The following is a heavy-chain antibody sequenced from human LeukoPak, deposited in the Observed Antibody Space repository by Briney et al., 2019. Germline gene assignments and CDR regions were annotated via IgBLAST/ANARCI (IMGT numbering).Heavy chain of an antibody. D-gene: IGHD4-17*01. CDR3: TSENYGDYV. CDR2: ISGSGGST. Sequence: GGSLRLSCAASGFTFSTYAMSWVRQAPGKGLEWVSTISGSGGSTYYADSVKGRFTISRDNSKNTLYLQMDSLKTEDTAVYYCTSENYGDYVWGQGTLVTVSS. J-gene: IGHJ1*01. V-gene: IGHV3-23*01. CDR1: GFTFSTYA.